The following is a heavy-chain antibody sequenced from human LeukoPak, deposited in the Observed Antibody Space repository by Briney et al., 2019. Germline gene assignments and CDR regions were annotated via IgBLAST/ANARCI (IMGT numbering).Heavy chain of an antibody. CDR1: GFTFSSYA. D-gene: IGHD2-15*01. CDR3: AREADCSGGSCYRGAFDI. J-gene: IGHJ3*02. V-gene: IGHV3-23*01. CDR2: ISGSGGST. Sequence: GGSLRLSCAASGFTFSSYAMSWVRQAPGKGLEWVSAISGSGGSTYYADSVKGRFTISRDNSKNTLSLQMNSLRAEDTAVYYCAREADCSGGSCYRGAFDIWGQGTMVTVSS.